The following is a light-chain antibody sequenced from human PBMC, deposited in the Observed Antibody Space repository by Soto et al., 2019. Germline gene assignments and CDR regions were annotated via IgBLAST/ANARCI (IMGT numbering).Light chain of an antibody. CDR3: QQYNSYSPT. J-gene: IGKJ2*01. CDR2: DAS. V-gene: IGKV1-5*01. CDR1: QSISSW. Sequence: DIQMTQSPSTLSASVGDRVTITCRASQSISSWLAWYQQKSGKAPKFLIYDASSLESGVPSRFSGSGSGTEFTLTISSLQPDDFATYYCQQYNSYSPTFGQGTKLEIK.